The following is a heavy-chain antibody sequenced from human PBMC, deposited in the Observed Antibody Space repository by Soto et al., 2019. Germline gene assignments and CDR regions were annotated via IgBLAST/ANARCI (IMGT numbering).Heavy chain of an antibody. D-gene: IGHD2-2*01. J-gene: IGHJ1*01. Sequence: GGSLRLSCAASGFTFSSYGMHWVRQAPGKGLEWVAVIWYDGSNKYYADSVKGRFTISRDNSKNTLYLQMNSLRAEDTAVYYCATGYCSSTSCYVDEYFHHWGQGTLVTVSS. CDR1: GFTFSSYG. V-gene: IGHV3-33*01. CDR2: IWYDGSNK. CDR3: ATGYCSSTSCYVDEYFHH.